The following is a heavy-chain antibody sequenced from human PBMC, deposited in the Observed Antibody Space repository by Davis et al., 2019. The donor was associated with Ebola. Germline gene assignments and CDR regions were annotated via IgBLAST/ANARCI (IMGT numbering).Heavy chain of an antibody. Sequence: SETLSLTCTVSGGSISSYYWSWIRQPPGKGLEWIGYIYYSGSTNYNPSLKSRVTISVDTSKNQFSLKLSSVTAADTAVYYCARGRARSTMVQGVIIAGIWFDPWGQGTLVTVSS. CDR1: GGSISSYY. CDR3: ARGRARSTMVQGVIIAGIWFDP. J-gene: IGHJ5*02. CDR2: IYYSGST. V-gene: IGHV4-59*12. D-gene: IGHD3-10*01.